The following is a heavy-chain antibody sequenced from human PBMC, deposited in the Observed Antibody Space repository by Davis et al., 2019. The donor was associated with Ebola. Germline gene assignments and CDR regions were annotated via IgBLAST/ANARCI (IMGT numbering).Heavy chain of an antibody. D-gene: IGHD4-17*01. J-gene: IGHJ6*02. CDR3: ARAGTTVTTGWMDV. CDR2: ISFSGTI. Sequence: PGGSLRLSCAASGFTFSSYEMNWVRQAPGKGLEWISYISFSGTIHYADSVKGRFTISRDNANNVLYLQMNSLRAEDTAVYYCARAGTTVTTGWMDVWGQGTTVTVSS. CDR1: GFTFSSYE. V-gene: IGHV3-48*03.